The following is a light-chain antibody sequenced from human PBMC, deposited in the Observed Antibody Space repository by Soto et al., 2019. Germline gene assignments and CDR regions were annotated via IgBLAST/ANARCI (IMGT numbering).Light chain of an antibody. CDR2: RDN. CDR3: QVWDSSTVV. CDR1: NIGTKS. Sequence: SYELTQPLSVSVALGQTARITCGGNNIGTKSVHWYQQKPGQAPVLVIYRDNNRPSGIPERFSGANSGNTATLTISRAQAGDGADYSCQVWDSSTVVFGGGTK. V-gene: IGLV3-9*01. J-gene: IGLJ2*01.